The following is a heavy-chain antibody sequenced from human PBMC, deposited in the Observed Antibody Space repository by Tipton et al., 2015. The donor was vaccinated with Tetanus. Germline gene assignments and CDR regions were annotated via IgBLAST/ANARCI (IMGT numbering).Heavy chain of an antibody. J-gene: IGHJ6*02. D-gene: IGHD3-22*01. CDR2: IDPNSGGT. CDR3: ARDRGDYIYYGMDV. CDR1: GYTFTGYY. V-gene: IGHV1-2*02. Sequence: QVQLVQSGAEVKKPGASVKVSCKASGYTFTGYYIYWVRQAPGQGLEWMGWIDPNSGGTVYAQKFQGRVTMTRDTSISTAYMELRSLRSDDTAVYYCARDRGDYIYYGMDVWGPGTTVNVS.